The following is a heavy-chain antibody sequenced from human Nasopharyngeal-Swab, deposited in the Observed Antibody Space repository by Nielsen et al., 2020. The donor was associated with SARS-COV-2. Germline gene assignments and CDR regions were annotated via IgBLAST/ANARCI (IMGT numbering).Heavy chain of an antibody. J-gene: IGHJ6*02. Sequence: GAPSPTLHFSCGSLSSYYWSWVRQPAREGPGGVWGIYTSGSTNYNPSLKSRVTMSVDTSKNQFSLKLSSVTAADTAVYYCARGSRFTIFGVVPDYYYGMDVWGQGTTVTVSS. CDR2: IYTSGST. CDR1: CGSLSSYY. D-gene: IGHD3-3*01. V-gene: IGHV4-4*07. CDR3: ARGSRFTIFGVVPDYYYGMDV.